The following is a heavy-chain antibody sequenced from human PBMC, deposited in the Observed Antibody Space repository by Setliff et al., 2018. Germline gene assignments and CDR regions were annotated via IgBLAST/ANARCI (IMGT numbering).Heavy chain of an antibody. Sequence: SVPVSCKASGYTLSKYYMHWVRQAPVQGLEWMGIINPSGGSTSYAQKFQGRVTMTRDTSTSTVYMELSSLRSEDTAVYYCARDRPHWTAAFDILGQGTMVTVSS. J-gene: IGHJ3*02. CDR1: GYTLSKYY. CDR3: ARDRPHWTAAFDI. V-gene: IGHV1-46*03. D-gene: IGHD1-1*01. CDR2: INPSGGST.